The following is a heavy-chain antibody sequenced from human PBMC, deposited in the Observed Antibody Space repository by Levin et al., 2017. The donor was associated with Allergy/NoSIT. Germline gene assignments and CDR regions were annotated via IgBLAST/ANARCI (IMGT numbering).Heavy chain of an antibody. J-gene: IGHJ4*02. D-gene: IGHD2-21*02. CDR2: ISYDGSNK. Sequence: GESLKISCAASGFTFSSYGMHWVRQAPGKGLEWVAVISYDGSNKYYADSVKGRFTISRDNSKNTLYLQMNSLRAEDTAVYYCAKDDCGADCHIDYWGQGTLVTVSS. CDR1: GFTFSSYG. CDR3: AKDDCGADCHIDY. V-gene: IGHV3-30*18.